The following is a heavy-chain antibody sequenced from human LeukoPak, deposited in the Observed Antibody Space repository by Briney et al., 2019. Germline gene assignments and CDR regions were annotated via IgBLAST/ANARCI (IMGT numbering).Heavy chain of an antibody. CDR2: ISPGDSDT. D-gene: IGHD2-21*02. CDR3: ASGAYCGGDCYSGAFDI. V-gene: IGHV5-51*01. J-gene: IGHJ3*02. Sequence: GGPLQISCKASGSRFTNYWIGWVRKMHGKGLEWMGIISPGDSDTRYRPSFQGQVTISADKTISTAYLQWPSLKASDTAMYYCASGAYCGGDCYSGAFDIWGQGTMVTVSS. CDR1: GSRFTNYW.